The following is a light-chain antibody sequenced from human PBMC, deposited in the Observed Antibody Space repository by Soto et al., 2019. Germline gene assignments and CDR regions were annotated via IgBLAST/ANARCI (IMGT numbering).Light chain of an antibody. V-gene: IGKV3-11*01. J-gene: IGKJ4*01. CDR1: QSVSTF. CDR3: LHRCYWFFS. Sequence: EIVLTQSPATLSVSPGDTATLSCTASQSVSTFLAWYQQRPCQAPRLLIHDPSNRADGVSGRFSGSGCEPDFTLTICRLKPADAAVYFRLHRCYWFFSLGGGTKVELK. CDR2: DPS.